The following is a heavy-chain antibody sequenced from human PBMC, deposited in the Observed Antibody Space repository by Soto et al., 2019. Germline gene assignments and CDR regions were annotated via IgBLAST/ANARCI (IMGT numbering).Heavy chain of an antibody. CDR2: ISSSGSTI. CDR3: ARVYSAAVAGISSYGMDV. D-gene: IGHD6-19*01. J-gene: IGHJ6*02. Sequence: HPGGSLRLSCAASGFTFSSYEMNWVRQAPGKGLEWVSYISSSGSTIYYADSVKGRFTISRDNSKNTLYLQMNSLRAEDTAVYYCARVYSAAVAGISSYGMDVWGQGTTVTVSS. CDR1: GFTFSSYE. V-gene: IGHV3-48*03.